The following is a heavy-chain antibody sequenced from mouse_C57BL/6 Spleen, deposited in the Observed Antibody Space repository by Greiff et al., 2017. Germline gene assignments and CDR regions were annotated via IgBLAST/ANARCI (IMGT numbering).Heavy chain of an antibody. V-gene: IGHV6-3*01. CDR2: IRLKSDNYAT. J-gene: IGHJ3*01. CDR1: GFTFSNYW. Sequence: DVKLVESGGGLVQPGGSMKLSCVASGFTFSNYWMNWVRQSPEQGLEWVAQIRLKSDNYATHHAESVKGRFTISRDDSRSSVYLQMHNLRAEDTGIYYCTEGLLPFAYWGQGTLVTVSA. CDR3: TEGLLPFAY. D-gene: IGHD2-3*01.